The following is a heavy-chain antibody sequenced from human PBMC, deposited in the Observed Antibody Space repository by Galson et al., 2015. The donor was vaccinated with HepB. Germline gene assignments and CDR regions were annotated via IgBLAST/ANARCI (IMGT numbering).Heavy chain of an antibody. CDR2: ISGSGGST. V-gene: IGHV3-23*01. CDR3: AKRIYSSGWGYYFDY. CDR1: GFTFSSYA. Sequence: SLRLSCAASGFTFSSYAMSWVRQAPGKGLEWVSAISGSGGSTYYADSVKGRFTISRDNSKNTLYLQMNSLRAEDTAVYYCAKRIYSSGWGYYFDYWGQGTLVTVSS. D-gene: IGHD6-19*01. J-gene: IGHJ4*02.